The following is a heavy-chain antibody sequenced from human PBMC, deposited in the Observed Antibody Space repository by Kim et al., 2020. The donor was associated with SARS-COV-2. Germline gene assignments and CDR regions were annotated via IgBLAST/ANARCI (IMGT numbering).Heavy chain of an antibody. CDR3: AKGPKRIWFGELTGWHYYGMDV. D-gene: IGHD3-10*01. CDR2: ISGSGGST. V-gene: IGHV3-23*01. CDR1: GFTFSSYA. Sequence: GGSLRLSCAASGFTFSSYAMSWVRQAPGKGLEWVSAISGSGGSTYYADSVKGRFTISRDNSKNTLYLQMNSLRAEDTAVYYCAKGPKRIWFGELTGWHYYGMDVGGQGTTVTVSS. J-gene: IGHJ6*02.